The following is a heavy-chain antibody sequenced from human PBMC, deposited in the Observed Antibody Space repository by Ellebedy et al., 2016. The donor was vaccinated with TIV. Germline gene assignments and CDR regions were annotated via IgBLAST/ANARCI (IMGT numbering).Heavy chain of an antibody. CDR1: GILFSDYA. Sequence: GESLKISCVASGILFSDYAMSWVRQVPGKGLEWVSSISARGTNTKCADSVKGRFTISRDNSKNTLFLQMNSLRADDTAVYYCARDRSNSDYYPYFAYYFDYWGQGTLVTVSS. D-gene: IGHD3-22*01. J-gene: IGHJ4*02. CDR3: ARDRSNSDYYPYFAYYFDY. V-gene: IGHV3-23*01. CDR2: ISARGTNT.